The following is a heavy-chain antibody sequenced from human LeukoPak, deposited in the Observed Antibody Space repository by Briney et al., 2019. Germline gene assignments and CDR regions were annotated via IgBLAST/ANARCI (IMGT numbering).Heavy chain of an antibody. V-gene: IGHV3-7*01. CDR1: GFTFSSYW. D-gene: IGHD3-22*01. J-gene: IGHJ4*02. CDR3: AKDQRPYYSSGYYNVDN. CDR2: IKQDGSEK. Sequence: GGSLRLSCAASGFTFSSYWTSWVRQAPGKGLEWVANIKQDGSEKYYVDSVKGRFTISRDNAKNSLYLQMNSLRAEDTAVYYCAKDQRPYYSSGYYNVDNWGQGTLVTVSS.